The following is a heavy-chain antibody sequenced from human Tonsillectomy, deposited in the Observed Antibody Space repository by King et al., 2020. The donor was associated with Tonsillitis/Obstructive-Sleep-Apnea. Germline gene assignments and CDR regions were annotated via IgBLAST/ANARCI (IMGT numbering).Heavy chain of an antibody. Sequence: EVQLVEYGGGLVKPGGSLRLSCAASEFTFSSYTMNWVRQAPGKGLEWVSSITRSGSYRYYADSVKGRFTISRDNTKNSLYLQMNSLRAEDTAVDYCAVEGEHQLVWEYNWFDPGGQGTLVTGSA. J-gene: IGHJ5*02. CDR3: AVEGEHQLVWEYNWFDP. CDR1: EFTFSSYT. V-gene: IGHV3-21*01. D-gene: IGHD6-13*01. CDR2: ITRSGSYR.